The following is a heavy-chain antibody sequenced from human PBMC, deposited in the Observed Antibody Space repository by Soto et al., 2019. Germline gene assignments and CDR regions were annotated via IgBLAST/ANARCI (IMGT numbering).Heavy chain of an antibody. V-gene: IGHV4-34*01. CDR1: AVAFSGYY. CDR3: ASLWGRYSMDV. CDR2: INHSGST. J-gene: IGHJ6*02. D-gene: IGHD3-16*01. Sequence: PSETLCLPGSLDAVAFSGYYLSRIRQPPGKGLEWTGEINHSGSTSYRPSLKCRVTISVGTSKNQFSLKLSSVPAADTAVYYCASLWGRYSMDVWGQGTTVT.